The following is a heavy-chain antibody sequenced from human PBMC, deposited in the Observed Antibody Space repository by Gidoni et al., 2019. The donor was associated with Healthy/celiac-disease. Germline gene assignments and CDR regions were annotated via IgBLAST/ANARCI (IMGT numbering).Heavy chain of an antibody. CDR3: ATLKTPPGATDGGWFDP. CDR1: GGSISSSNW. D-gene: IGHD1-26*01. J-gene: IGHJ5*02. V-gene: IGHV4-4*02. CDR2: SYHSGST. Sequence: QVQLQESGPGLVKPSGTLSLTCAVSGGSISSSNWWSWVRQPPGKGLEWIGESYHSGSTNYNPSLKSRVTISVDKSKNQFSLKLSSVTAADTAVYYCATLKTPPGATDGGWFDPWGQGTLVTVSS.